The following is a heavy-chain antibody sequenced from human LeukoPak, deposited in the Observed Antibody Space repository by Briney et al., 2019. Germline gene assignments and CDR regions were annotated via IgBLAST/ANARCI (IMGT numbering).Heavy chain of an antibody. Sequence: SETLSLTCTVSGGSISGYYWSWIRQPPGKGLEWIGYIYYYGTTTYNPSLKNRVTISVDTSKKLFSLKLRSMTAADTAVYYCARDWRPFDYWGQGILVTVSS. V-gene: IGHV4-59*12. CDR3: ARDWRPFDY. J-gene: IGHJ4*02. CDR1: GGSISGYY. CDR2: IYYYGTT.